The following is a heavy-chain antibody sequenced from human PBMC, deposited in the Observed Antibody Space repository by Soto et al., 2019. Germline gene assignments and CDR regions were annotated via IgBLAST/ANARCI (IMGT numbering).Heavy chain of an antibody. CDR1: GFTFSRHG. CDR3: AKERMEQYQLLPFFDY. D-gene: IGHD2-2*01. J-gene: IGHJ4*02. V-gene: IGHV3-30*18. CDR2: ISHDGYNE. Sequence: QPGGSLRLSCAASGFTFSRHGMHWLRQAPGKGLEWVTVISHDGYNEYYADSVKGRFTISRDNSKNTLYLQMNSLRAEDTAVYYCAKERMEQYQLLPFFDYWGQGTLVTVSS.